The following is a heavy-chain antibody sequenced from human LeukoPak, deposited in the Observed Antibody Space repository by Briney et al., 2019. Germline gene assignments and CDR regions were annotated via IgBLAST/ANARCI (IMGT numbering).Heavy chain of an antibody. D-gene: IGHD2-2*01. V-gene: IGHV4-59*08. CDR2: IYYSGST. J-gene: IGHJ6*02. CDR1: GGSISSYY. Sequence: PSETLSLTCTVSGGSISSYYWSWIRQPPGKGLEWIGYIYYSGSTNYNPSLKSRVTISVDTSKNQFSLKLSSVTAADTAVYYCARLMAQEDIVVVPAAYSSYYYYGMDVWGQGTTVTVSS. CDR3: ARLMAQEDIVVVPAAYSSYYYYGMDV.